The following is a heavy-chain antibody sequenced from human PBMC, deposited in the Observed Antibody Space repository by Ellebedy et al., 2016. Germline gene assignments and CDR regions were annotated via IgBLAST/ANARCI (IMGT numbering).Heavy chain of an antibody. CDR1: GGTFSSYA. CDR3: ARCAGSGWSKLDY. D-gene: IGHD6-19*01. V-gene: IGHV1-69*04. Sequence: SVKVSCXASGGTFSSYAISWVRQAPGQGLEWMGRIIPILGIANYAQKFQGRVTITRDTSASTAYMELSSLRSEDTAVYYCARCAGSGWSKLDYWGQGTLVTVSS. CDR2: IIPILGIA. J-gene: IGHJ4*02.